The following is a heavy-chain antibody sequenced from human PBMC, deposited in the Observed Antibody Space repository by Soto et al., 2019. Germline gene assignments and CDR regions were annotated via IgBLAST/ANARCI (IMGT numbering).Heavy chain of an antibody. Sequence: SVKVSCKASGGTFSSYAISWVRQAPGQGLEWMGGIIPIFGTANYAQKFQGRVTITADESTSTAYMELSSLRSEDTAVYYCARAPFKGSIAAAYYYYGMDVWGQGTTVTVSS. CDR2: IIPIFGTA. CDR3: ARAPFKGSIAAAYYYYGMDV. J-gene: IGHJ6*02. V-gene: IGHV1-69*13. CDR1: GGTFSSYA. D-gene: IGHD6-13*01.